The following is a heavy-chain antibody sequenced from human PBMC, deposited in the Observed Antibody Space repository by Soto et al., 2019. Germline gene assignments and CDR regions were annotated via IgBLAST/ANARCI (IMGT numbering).Heavy chain of an antibody. CDR3: ARVERGTATTVVDAFDI. J-gene: IGHJ3*02. V-gene: IGHV4-34*01. Sequence: QVQLQQWGAGLLKPSETLSLTCAVFGGSVNSGNYYWSWIRQPPGKGLEWIGEMSHRGGTHFNQSLTRRVTIAVDTSKNQFSLKMSSVTAADTALYYCARVERGTATTVVDAFDIWGPGTMVTVSS. D-gene: IGHD1-1*01. CDR1: GGSVNSGNYY. CDR2: MSHRGGT.